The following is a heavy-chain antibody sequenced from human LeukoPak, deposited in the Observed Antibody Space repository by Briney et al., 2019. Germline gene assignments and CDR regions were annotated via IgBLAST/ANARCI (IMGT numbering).Heavy chain of an antibody. CDR2: IKQDGSEK. CDR3: ARDSGLAFDI. Sequence: GGSLRLSCAASGFTFSRYWMSWVRQAPGKGLEWVANIKQDGSEKYYVDSVKGRFTISRDNAKNSLYLQMNSLRAEDTAVYYCARDSGLAFDIWGQGTMVTVSS. D-gene: IGHD6-19*01. V-gene: IGHV3-7*05. J-gene: IGHJ3*02. CDR1: GFTFSRYW.